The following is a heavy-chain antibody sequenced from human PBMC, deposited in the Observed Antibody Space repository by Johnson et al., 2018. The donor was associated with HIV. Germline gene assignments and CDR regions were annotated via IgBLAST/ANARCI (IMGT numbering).Heavy chain of an antibody. Sequence: QVQLVESGGGLVQPGGSLRLSCAASGFTLSSYAMHWVRQVTGKGLEWVAVISYDGSQNLYVDSVKGRFTISRDNSENTLYLQMNSLRPEDTAVYYCAKDTAMVRSSAAFDIWGQGTMVTVSS. D-gene: IGHD5-18*01. V-gene: IGHV3-30*18. CDR2: ISYDGSQN. J-gene: IGHJ3*02. CDR3: AKDTAMVRSSAAFDI. CDR1: GFTLSSYA.